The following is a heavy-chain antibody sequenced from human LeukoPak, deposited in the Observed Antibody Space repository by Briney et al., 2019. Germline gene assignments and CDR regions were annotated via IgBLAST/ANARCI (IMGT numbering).Heavy chain of an antibody. D-gene: IGHD4-23*01. V-gene: IGHV4-34*01. J-gene: IGHJ4*02. CDR2: INHSGST. Sequence: SETLSLTCAVYGGSFSGYYWSWIRQPPGKGLEWIGEINHSGSTNYNPSLKSRVTISVDTSKNQFSLKLSSVTAADTAVYYCARDDYGGNKPPDSWGQGTLVTVSS. CDR1: GGSFSGYY. CDR3: ARDDYGGNKPPDS.